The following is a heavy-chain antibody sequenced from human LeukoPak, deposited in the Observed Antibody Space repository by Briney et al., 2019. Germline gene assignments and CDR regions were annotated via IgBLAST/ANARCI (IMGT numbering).Heavy chain of an antibody. CDR2: IVGSGGST. CDR1: GFTFSSYA. CDR3: AKEDFHSPDYYFDY. D-gene: IGHD2-2*01. V-gene: IGHV3-23*01. Sequence: GGSLRLSCAASGFTFSSYARSWVRQAPGKGLEWVSAIVGSGGSTYCADSVKGRFTISRDNSKNTLYLQMNSLRAEDTAVYYCAKEDFHSPDYYFDYWGQGTLVTVSS. J-gene: IGHJ4*02.